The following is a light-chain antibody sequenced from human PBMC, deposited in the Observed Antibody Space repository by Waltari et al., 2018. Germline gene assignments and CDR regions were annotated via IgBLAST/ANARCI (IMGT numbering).Light chain of an antibody. CDR3: SSDAVSNNFYD. V-gene: IGLV2-8*01. CDR2: EVN. J-gene: IGLJ1*01. CDR1: GSGGS. Sequence: QSALTQPPSASGSPGQSVTISCTGTGSGGSVSWYQQHPGKAPKLLIYEVNKRPSGVPNRFSGSKSENTASLTVSGLQAEDEGDYYCSSDAVSNNFYDFGTGTKVTVL.